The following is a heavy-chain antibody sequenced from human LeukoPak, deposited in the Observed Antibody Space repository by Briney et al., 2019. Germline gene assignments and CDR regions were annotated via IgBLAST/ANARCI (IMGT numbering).Heavy chain of an antibody. CDR1: GGSISSYY. Sequence: SETLSLTCTVSGGSISSYYWSWIRQPPGKGLEWIGNIDYSGSTIYNPALKSRVTMSVDTSKNQFSLKLSSVTAADTAVYYCARRGPDAFDIWGQGTMVTVSS. J-gene: IGHJ3*02. V-gene: IGHV4-59*08. CDR3: ARRGPDAFDI. CDR2: IDYSGST.